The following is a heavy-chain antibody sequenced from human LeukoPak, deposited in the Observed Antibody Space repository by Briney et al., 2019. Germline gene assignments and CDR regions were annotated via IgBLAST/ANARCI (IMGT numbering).Heavy chain of an antibody. D-gene: IGHD6-13*01. CDR3: ARPRGYSSSCYNY. V-gene: IGHV4-34*01. Sequence: SETLSLTCADYGGSFTGYYWSWIRQPPGKGLDWIGEINHSGRTNYNPSLKSRVTISVDTSQNQFSLELSSVTAADTAVYYCARPRGYSSSCYNYWGPVTLVTVSS. CDR1: GGSFTGYY. J-gene: IGHJ4*02. CDR2: INHSGRT.